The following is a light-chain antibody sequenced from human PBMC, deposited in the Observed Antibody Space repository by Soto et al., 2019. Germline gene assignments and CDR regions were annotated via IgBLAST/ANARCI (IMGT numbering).Light chain of an antibody. J-gene: IGLJ2*01. CDR2: EGN. Sequence: SALTQPASVSGSPGQSITISCTGTSSDVGSYNLVSWYQQHPGKAPKLMIYEGNKRPSGVSNRFSGSKSGNTASLTISGLQAEDEADYFCCSYAGSSTLIFGGGTKLTVL. CDR3: CSYAGSSTLI. CDR1: SSDVGSYNL. V-gene: IGLV2-23*01.